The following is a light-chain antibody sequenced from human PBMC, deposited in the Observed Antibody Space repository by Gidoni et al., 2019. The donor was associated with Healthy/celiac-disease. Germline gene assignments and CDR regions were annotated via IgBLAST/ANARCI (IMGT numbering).Light chain of an antibody. CDR3: QQYYSYPLT. CDR1: QGISSY. Sequence: AILMTQSPSSFSASTGDRVTITCRASQGISSYLAWYQQKPGKAPKLLIYAASTLQSGVPSRFSGSGSGTDFTLTISCLQSEDFATDYCQQYYSYPLTFGGGTKVEIK. V-gene: IGKV1-8*01. J-gene: IGKJ4*01. CDR2: AAS.